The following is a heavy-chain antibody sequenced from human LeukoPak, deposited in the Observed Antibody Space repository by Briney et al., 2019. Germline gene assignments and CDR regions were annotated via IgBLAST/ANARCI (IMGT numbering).Heavy chain of an antibody. D-gene: IGHD3-10*01. J-gene: IGHJ4*02. CDR3: ARAPRWAYGSGSLFDY. V-gene: IGHV4-34*01. Sequence: PSETLSLTCAVYGGSFSGYYWSWIRQPPGKGLEWIGEINNSGSTNYNPSLKSRVTISVDTSKNQFSLKLSSVTAADTAVYYCARAPRWAYGSGSLFDYWGQGTLVTVSS. CDR1: GGSFSGYY. CDR2: INNSGST.